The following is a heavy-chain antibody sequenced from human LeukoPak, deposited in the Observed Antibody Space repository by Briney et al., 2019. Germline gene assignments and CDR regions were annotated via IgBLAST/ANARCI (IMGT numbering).Heavy chain of an antibody. CDR2: IIPILGIA. CDR1: GGTFSSYG. CDR3: ARDRPYDSSGYYSTGPSTFDY. V-gene: IGHV1-69*04. J-gene: IGHJ4*02. D-gene: IGHD3-22*01. Sequence: SVKVSCKASGGTFSSYGISWVRQAPGQGLEWMGRIIPILGIANYAQKFQGRVTITADKSTSTAYMELSSLRSEDTAVYYCARDRPYDSSGYYSTGPSTFDYWGQGTLVTVSS.